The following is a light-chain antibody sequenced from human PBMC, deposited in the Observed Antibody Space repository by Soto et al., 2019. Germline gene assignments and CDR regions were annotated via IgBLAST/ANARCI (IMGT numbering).Light chain of an antibody. Sequence: DIQITQSPSTLSSSIPDRLTITCRASQRIDTWLAWYQQKPGTAPKLLIYKATILQSGVPSRFSGSGSGTDYTLTISSLQPEDFATYYCQQSYRTPTFGQGTRLEI. J-gene: IGKJ5*01. CDR2: KAT. CDR1: QRIDTW. V-gene: IGKV1-5*03. CDR3: QQSYRTPT.